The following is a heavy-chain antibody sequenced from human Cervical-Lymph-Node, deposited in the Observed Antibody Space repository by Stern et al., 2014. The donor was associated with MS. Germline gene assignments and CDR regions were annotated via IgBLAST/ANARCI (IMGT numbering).Heavy chain of an antibody. Sequence: EVQLVESGGGLVQPGGSLTLSCTASGFTFSSYWMTWVRQAPAKGLERVANIKQDGSEKYYVDSAMGRFTISRDNAKKQQFLQMSSLRAEDTAVYYCARDPPAAPYYYYYYGMDVWGQGPTVPVS. CDR1: GFTFSSYW. J-gene: IGHJ6*02. CDR3: ARDPPAAPYYYYYYGMDV. V-gene: IGHV3-7*01. CDR2: IKQDGSEK. D-gene: IGHD2-2*01.